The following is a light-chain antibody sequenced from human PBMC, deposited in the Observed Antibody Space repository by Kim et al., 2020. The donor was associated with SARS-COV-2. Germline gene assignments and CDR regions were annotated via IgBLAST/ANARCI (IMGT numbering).Light chain of an antibody. CDR3: MQVIRAPLS. V-gene: IGKV2-28*01. CDR2: FGS. Sequence: IVMTQSPLSLTVTPGEPASISCRSAQSLQYSNGDNFLDWYVLKPGQSPQPLIFFGSNRASGVPDRFSGSASGTDFILKISRVEPEDVGVYYCMQVIRAPLSFGQGTKLEIK. CDR1: QSLQYSNGDNF. J-gene: IGKJ2*01.